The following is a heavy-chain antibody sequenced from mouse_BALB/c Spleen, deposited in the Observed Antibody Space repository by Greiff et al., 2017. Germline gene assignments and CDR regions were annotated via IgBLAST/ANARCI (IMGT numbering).Heavy chain of an antibody. CDR3: ARDPIFITTVVPFDY. CDR2: IYPASGNT. D-gene: IGHD1-1*01. V-gene: IGHV1-63*01. J-gene: IGHJ2*01. Sequence: LQESGAELVSPGTSVKISCKASGYAFTNYWLGWVKQRPGHGLEWIGDIYPASGNTYYNEKFKGKATLTADKSSSTAYMQLSSLTSEDSAVYFCARDPIFITTVVPFDYWGQGTTLTVSS. CDR1: GYAFTNYW.